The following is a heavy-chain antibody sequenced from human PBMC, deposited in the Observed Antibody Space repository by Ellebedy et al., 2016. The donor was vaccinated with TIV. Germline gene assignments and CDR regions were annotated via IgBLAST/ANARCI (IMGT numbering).Heavy chain of an antibody. CDR3: AKTEGDFWNSYHTPFDF. CDR2: FPYDGSNE. J-gene: IGHJ4*02. CDR1: GFTFTSYS. V-gene: IGHV3-30*18. D-gene: IGHD3-3*01. Sequence: PGGSLRLSCTASGFTFTSYSMHWVRQAPGKGLEWVAAFPYDGSNEFYADSVKGRFTISRDNSKNTLDLQMNNLRPDDTGVYYCAKTEGDFWNSYHTPFDFWGQGTLVTVSS.